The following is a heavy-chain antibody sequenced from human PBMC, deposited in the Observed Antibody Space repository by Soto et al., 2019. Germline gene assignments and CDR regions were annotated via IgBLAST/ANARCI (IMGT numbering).Heavy chain of an antibody. CDR1: GFTFGNYI. Sequence: VQLVESGGGVVQPGMSLRLSCAASGFTFGNYIMHWVRQAPGKGLEWVAIILHDGNNKYYADSVKGRFTISRDNSKNTLYLQMNSLRTEDTAIYYCARDDEGGSYCDLGYWGQGTLVTVSS. J-gene: IGHJ4*02. V-gene: IGHV3-30-3*01. CDR2: ILHDGNNK. CDR3: ARDDEGGSYCDLGY. D-gene: IGHD3-10*01.